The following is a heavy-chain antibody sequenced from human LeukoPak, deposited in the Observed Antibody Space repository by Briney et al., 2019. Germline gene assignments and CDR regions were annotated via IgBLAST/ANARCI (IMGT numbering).Heavy chain of an antibody. CDR2: ISSSSSYI. CDR1: GFTFSSYS. J-gene: IGHJ5*02. Sequence: GGSLRLSCAASGFTFSSYSMNWVRQAPGKGLEWVLSISSSSSYIYYADSVKGRFTISRDNAKNSLYLQMNSLRAEDTAVYYCARDSVVVVPAAIRGLFVNWFDPWGQGTLVTVSS. D-gene: IGHD2-2*01. CDR3: ARDSVVVVPAAIRGLFVNWFDP. V-gene: IGHV3-21*01.